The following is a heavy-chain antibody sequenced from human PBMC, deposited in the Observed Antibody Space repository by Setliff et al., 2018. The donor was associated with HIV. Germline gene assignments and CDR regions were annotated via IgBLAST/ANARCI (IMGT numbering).Heavy chain of an antibody. Sequence: ASVKVSCKASGYTFTSYYMHWVRLAPGQGLEWMGIINPSSGSTTYAQKFQGRVTMTRDTSTSTVYTELSSLRSEDTAVYYCARDPAPSSSASYFQHWGQGTPVTVSS. V-gene: IGHV1-46*01. CDR2: INPSSGST. J-gene: IGHJ1*01. D-gene: IGHD6-6*01. CDR3: ARDPAPSSSASYFQH. CDR1: GYTFTSYY.